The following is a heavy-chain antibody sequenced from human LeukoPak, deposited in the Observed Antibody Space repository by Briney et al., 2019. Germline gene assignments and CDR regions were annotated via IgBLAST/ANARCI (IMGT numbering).Heavy chain of an antibody. CDR3: ATEKDSSGYYSGAFDI. D-gene: IGHD3-22*01. V-gene: IGHV1-24*01. CDR1: GYTLTELS. CDR2: FDPEDGET. Sequence: ASVKVSCKVSGYTLTELSMHWVRQAPGKGLEWMGGFDPEDGETIYAQEFQGRVTMTEDTSTDTAYMELSSLRSEDTAVYYCATEKDSSGYYSGAFDIWGQGTMVTVSS. J-gene: IGHJ3*02.